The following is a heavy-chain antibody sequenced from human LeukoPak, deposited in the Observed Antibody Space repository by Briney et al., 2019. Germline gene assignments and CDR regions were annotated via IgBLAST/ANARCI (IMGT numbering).Heavy chain of an antibody. CDR3: AKDGCGSGSYFDY. CDR1: GFTFSSYG. CDR2: IRYDGSNK. V-gene: IGHV3-30*02. D-gene: IGHD3-10*01. J-gene: IGHJ4*02. Sequence: PGGSLRLSCAASGFTFSSYGMHWVRQAPGKGLEWVTFIRYDGSNKYYADSVKGRFTISRDNSKNTLYLQMNSLRTEDTAVYYCAKDGCGSGSYFDYWGQGTLVTVSS.